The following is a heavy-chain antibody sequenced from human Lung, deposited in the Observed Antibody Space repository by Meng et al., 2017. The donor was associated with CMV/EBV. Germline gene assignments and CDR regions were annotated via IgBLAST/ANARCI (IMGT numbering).Heavy chain of an antibody. J-gene: IGHJ1*01. D-gene: IGHD3-10*01. V-gene: IGHV4-4*03. CDR1: DYASTNHNG. CDR2: IPHRGSS. CDR3: LRRSGGSV. Sequence: EPGQAPVKPQETPALTGAVSDYASTNHNGGSRGRQPPGKGLEWIGEIPHRGSSAYKPTLKSRVSMSIDKTKNQFSLKLTSVAAADTAVYHCLRRSGGSVWGQGTLVTVSS.